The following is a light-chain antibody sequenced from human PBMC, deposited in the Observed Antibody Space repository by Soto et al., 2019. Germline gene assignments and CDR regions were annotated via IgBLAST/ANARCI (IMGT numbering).Light chain of an antibody. CDR2: SYN. CDR1: SSNIGSNT. V-gene: IGLV1-44*01. J-gene: IGLJ3*02. Sequence: QSVLTQPPSASGTPGQRVTISCSGSSSNIGSNTVNWYQQLPGTAPKLLIYSYNQRPSGVPDRFSGSKSGTSASLAISGLQSEDAAGYYCAAWDDSLNVLFGGGTQLAVL. CDR3: AAWDDSLNVL.